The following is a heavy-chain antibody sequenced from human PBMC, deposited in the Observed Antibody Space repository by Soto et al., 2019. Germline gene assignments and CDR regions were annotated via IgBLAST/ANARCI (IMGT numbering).Heavy chain of an antibody. CDR2: INAGNGNT. CDR1: GYTFTSYA. Sequence: QVQLVQSGAEEKKPGASVKVSCKASGYTFTSYAIHWVRQAPGQRLEWMGWINAGNGNTKYSQKFQGRVTITRDTSGSTAYMDLSSLRSEATAVYYCASSRTQLAPYGMDVWGQGTTVTVSS. CDR3: ASSRTQLAPYGMDV. J-gene: IGHJ6*01. D-gene: IGHD1-1*01. V-gene: IGHV1-3*05.